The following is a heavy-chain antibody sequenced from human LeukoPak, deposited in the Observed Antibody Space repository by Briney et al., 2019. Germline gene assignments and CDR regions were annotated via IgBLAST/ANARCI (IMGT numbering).Heavy chain of an antibody. CDR1: GFTFNNYA. V-gene: IGHV3-23*01. CDR3: AKGGSIAARRGYFDY. Sequence: PGGSLRLSCTAAGFTFNNYAMSWVRQAPGKGLEWVSHISDSGGKTYYADSVKGRFTISRDNSKNTLYLQMNSLRAEDTAVYYCAKGGSIAARRGYFDYWGQGTLVTVSS. D-gene: IGHD6-6*01. CDR2: ISDSGGKT. J-gene: IGHJ4*02.